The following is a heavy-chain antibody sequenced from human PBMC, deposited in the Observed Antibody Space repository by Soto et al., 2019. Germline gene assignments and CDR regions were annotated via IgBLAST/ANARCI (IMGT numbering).Heavy chain of an antibody. Sequence: SETLSLTCTVSGGSISSYYWSWIRQPPGKGLEWIGYIYYSGSTNYNPSLKSRVTISVDTSKNQFSLKLSSVTAADTAVYYCARRFGGYDEEGWYFDLWGHGTLVTVSP. CDR2: IYYSGST. J-gene: IGHJ2*01. CDR1: GGSISSYY. D-gene: IGHD5-12*01. CDR3: ARRFGGYDEEGWYFDL. V-gene: IGHV4-59*08.